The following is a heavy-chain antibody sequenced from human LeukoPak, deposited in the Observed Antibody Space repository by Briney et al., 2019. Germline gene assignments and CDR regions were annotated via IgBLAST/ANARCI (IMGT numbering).Heavy chain of an antibody. D-gene: IGHD3-22*01. V-gene: IGHV4-34*01. CDR1: GGSFSGYY. CDR3: ARVPDYYDSSGYYYGIDAFDI. J-gene: IGHJ3*02. CDR2: INHSGST. Sequence: SETLSLTCAVYGGSFSGYYWSWIRQPPGKGLEWIGEINHSGSTNYNPSLKRRVTISVDTSKNQFSLKLSSVTAADTAVYYCARVPDYYDSSGYYYGIDAFDIWGQGTMVTVSS.